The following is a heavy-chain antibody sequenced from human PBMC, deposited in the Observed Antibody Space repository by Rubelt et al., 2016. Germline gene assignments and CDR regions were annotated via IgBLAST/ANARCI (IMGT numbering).Heavy chain of an antibody. D-gene: IGHD2-15*01. Sequence: QVQLVQSGAEVKKPGSSVKVSCKASGGTFSSYAISWVRQAPGQGLEWMGWINPNSGGPNYAQKFQGRVTMTRNTSISTAYMELSSLRSEDTAVYYCARDEVAFDAFDIWGQGTMVTVSS. V-gene: IGHV1-8*02. CDR2: INPNSGGP. J-gene: IGHJ3*02. CDR3: ARDEVAFDAFDI. CDR1: GGTFSSYA.